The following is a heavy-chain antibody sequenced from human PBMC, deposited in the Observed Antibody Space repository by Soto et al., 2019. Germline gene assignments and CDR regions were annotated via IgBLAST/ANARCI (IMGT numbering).Heavy chain of an antibody. Sequence: APAKATCKASGYTFTSHYMHWVRQAPEKRLEWMGLINPTGDRTIYSHKFQGRVTLTRDTSTSTDYMELSSLRSDDTAVYYCARDISRDYGSGLMAWWFDPWGQGTLVTVSS. CDR3: ARDISRDYGSGLMAWWFDP. J-gene: IGHJ5*02. CDR2: INPTGDRT. D-gene: IGHD3-10*01. CDR1: GYTFTSHY. V-gene: IGHV1-46*01.